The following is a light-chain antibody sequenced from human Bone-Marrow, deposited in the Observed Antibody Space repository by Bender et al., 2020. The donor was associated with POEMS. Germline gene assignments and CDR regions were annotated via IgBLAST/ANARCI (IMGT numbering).Light chain of an antibody. CDR3: SAWDESLSVWV. V-gene: IGLV1-36*01. CDR1: SSNTGNHG. Sequence: QSVVTQPPSLSEAPRQRVTISCSGSSSNTGNHGVNWYKQLPGEAPKLLIYYDDLLTPGVSDRFSASKSGVSASPAISELQSEDAALCYCSAWDESLSVWVFGGATTLTVL. J-gene: IGLJ3*02. CDR2: YDD.